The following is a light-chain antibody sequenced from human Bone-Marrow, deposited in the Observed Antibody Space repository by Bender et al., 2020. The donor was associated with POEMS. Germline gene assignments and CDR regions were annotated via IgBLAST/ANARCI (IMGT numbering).Light chain of an antibody. J-gene: IGLJ2*01. CDR2: DVT. Sequence: QSGLTQPASVSASLGQSITISCTGTSSDVGGYNYVSWYQQHPGNAPKLMIYDVTNRPSGVSNRFSGSKSGNTASLTVSGLQAEDEADYYCCSYTGSDTGLFGGGTKLTVL. V-gene: IGLV2-14*03. CDR3: CSYTGSDTGL. CDR1: SSDVGGYNY.